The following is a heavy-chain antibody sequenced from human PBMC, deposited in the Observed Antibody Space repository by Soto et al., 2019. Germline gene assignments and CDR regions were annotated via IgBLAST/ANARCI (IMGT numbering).Heavy chain of an antibody. V-gene: IGHV3-33*01. Sequence: PGGSLRLSCAASGFPFSSYGMHWVRQAPGKGLEWVAVIWYDGSNKYYADSVKGRFTISRDNSKNTLYLQMNSLRAEDTAVYYCAREKFMVRGVIIPPFDYWGQGTLVTVSS. CDR1: GFPFSSYG. D-gene: IGHD3-10*01. J-gene: IGHJ4*02. CDR3: AREKFMVRGVIIPPFDY. CDR2: IWYDGSNK.